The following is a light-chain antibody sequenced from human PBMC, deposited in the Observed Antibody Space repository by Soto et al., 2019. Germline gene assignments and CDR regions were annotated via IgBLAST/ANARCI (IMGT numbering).Light chain of an antibody. V-gene: IGLV2-11*01. CDR2: DVS. Sequence: QSALTQPRSVSGSPGQSVTISCSGSTSDVGGYDYVSWYQQHPGKVPKLLIYDVSKRPAGVPDRFSGSRSGNTASLTISGLQAADEADYYCYSYAGTYTSLFGSGTKLTVL. J-gene: IGLJ1*01. CDR1: TSDVGGYDY. CDR3: YSYAGTYTSL.